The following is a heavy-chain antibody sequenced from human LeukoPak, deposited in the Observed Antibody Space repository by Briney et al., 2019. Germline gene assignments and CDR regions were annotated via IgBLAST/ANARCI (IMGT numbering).Heavy chain of an antibody. V-gene: IGHV4-59*01. Sequence: SETLSLTCTVSGGSISNYWWSWIRQPPGKGLEWIGYVFDSGGTNYNPSLKSRVTISVDTSKKQFSLKLSSVTAADAAVYYCARGYSSTWNYFDYWGQGTLVTVSS. J-gene: IGHJ4*02. CDR2: VFDSGGT. D-gene: IGHD6-13*01. CDR1: GGSISNYW. CDR3: ARGYSSTWNYFDY.